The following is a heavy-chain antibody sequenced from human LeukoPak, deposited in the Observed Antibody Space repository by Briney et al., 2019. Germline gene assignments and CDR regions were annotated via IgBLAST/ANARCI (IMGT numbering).Heavy chain of an antibody. V-gene: IGHV3-23*01. CDR1: GFTFSSYG. Sequence: PGGSLRLSCAASGFTFSSYGMSWVRQAPGKGLEWVSAISGSGGSTYYADSVKGRFTISRDNSKNTLYLQMNSLRAEDTAVYYCAKGHYDISTGYYPTIDYWGQGTLVTVSS. D-gene: IGHD3-9*01. J-gene: IGHJ4*02. CDR2: ISGSGGST. CDR3: AKGHYDISTGYYPTIDY.